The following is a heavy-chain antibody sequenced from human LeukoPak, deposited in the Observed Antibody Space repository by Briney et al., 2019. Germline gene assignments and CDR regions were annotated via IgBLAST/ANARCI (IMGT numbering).Heavy chain of an antibody. Sequence: ASVKVSCKASGYTFTSHGISWVRQAPGQGLEWMGWISAYNGNTNYAQKLQGRVTMTTDTSTSTAYMELRSLRSDDTALYYCARVYVSAHAFDIWGQGTMVTASS. CDR1: GYTFTSHG. CDR2: ISAYNGNT. CDR3: ARVYVSAHAFDI. D-gene: IGHD3-10*02. J-gene: IGHJ3*02. V-gene: IGHV1-18*01.